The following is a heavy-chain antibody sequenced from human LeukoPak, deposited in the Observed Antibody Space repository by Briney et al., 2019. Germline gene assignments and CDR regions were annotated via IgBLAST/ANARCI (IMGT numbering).Heavy chain of an antibody. Sequence: PGRSLRLSCAASGFTFSSYAMHWVRQAPGKGLEWVAVISYDGSNKYYADSVKGRFTISRDNSKNTLYLQMNSLRAEDTAVYYCAKEGQRGWDLDYWGQGTLVTVSS. CDR2: ISYDGSNK. V-gene: IGHV3-30*04. D-gene: IGHD6-19*01. J-gene: IGHJ4*02. CDR1: GFTFSSYA. CDR3: AKEGQRGWDLDY.